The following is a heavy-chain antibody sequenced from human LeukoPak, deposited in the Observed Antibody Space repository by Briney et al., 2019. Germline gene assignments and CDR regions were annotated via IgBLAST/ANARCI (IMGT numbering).Heavy chain of an antibody. CDR3: ANTVNYYYYYYDMDV. V-gene: IGHV3-30*18. Sequence: GGSLRLSCAASGFTFSSYGMHWVRHAPGKGLEWVAVISCDGSKKYYADSVKGRFTISRDDCKNTLYLQMNSLRAEDTAVYYCANTVNYYYYYYDMDVWGKGTTVTVSS. CDR1: GFTFSSYG. D-gene: IGHD4-17*01. J-gene: IGHJ6*04. CDR2: ISCDGSKK.